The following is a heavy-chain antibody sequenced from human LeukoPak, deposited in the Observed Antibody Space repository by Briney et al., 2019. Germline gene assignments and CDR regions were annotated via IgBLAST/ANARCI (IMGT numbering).Heavy chain of an antibody. V-gene: IGHV1-24*01. D-gene: IGHD3-10*01. CDR3: ATGPSITMVRGVINPYYYYGMDV. Sequence: ASVKLSCKVSGYTRTELSMHWVRQAPGKGLEWMGGFDPEDGETIYAQKFQGRVTMTEDTSTDTAYMELSRLTSEDTAVYYCATGPSITMVRGVINPYYYYGMDVWGKGTTVTVSS. CDR1: GYTRTELS. CDR2: FDPEDGET. J-gene: IGHJ6*04.